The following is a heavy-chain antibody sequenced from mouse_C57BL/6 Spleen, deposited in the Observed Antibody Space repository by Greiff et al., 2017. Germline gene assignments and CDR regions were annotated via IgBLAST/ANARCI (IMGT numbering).Heavy chain of an antibody. CDR3: ARYYGNYVLDY. D-gene: IGHD2-1*01. CDR2: FHPNSGST. CDR1: GYTFTSYW. J-gene: IGHJ2*01. V-gene: IGHV1-64*01. Sequence: QVQLQQPGAELVKPGASVKLSCKASGYTFTSYWMHWVKQRPGQGLEWIGMFHPNSGSTNYNEKFKSKATLTVDKSSSTAYMQLSSLTSEDSAVYYCARYYGNYVLDYWGQGTTRTVSS.